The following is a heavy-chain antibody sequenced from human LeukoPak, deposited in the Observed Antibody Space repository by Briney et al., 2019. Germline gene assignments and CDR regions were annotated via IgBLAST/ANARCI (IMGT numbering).Heavy chain of an antibody. V-gene: IGHV3-30*02. CDR1: GFTFSSYG. CDR3: ARDNHYDSSGYYHDY. D-gene: IGHD3-22*01. Sequence: GGSLRLSCAASGFTFSSYGMHWVRQAPGKGLEWVAFIRYDGSNKYYADSVKGRFIFSRDNSKNTLYLQMNSLRAEDTAVYYCARDNHYDSSGYYHDYWGQGTLVTVS. J-gene: IGHJ4*02. CDR2: IRYDGSNK.